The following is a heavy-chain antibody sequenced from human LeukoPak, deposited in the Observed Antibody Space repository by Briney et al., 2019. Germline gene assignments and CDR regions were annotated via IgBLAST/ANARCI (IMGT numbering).Heavy chain of an antibody. CDR2: SHNDGNSV. D-gene: IGHD3-10*01. CDR3: VRHNYGYDY. CDR1: GFTFNRYW. J-gene: IGHJ4*02. Sequence: GGSLRLSCAASGFTFNRYWMHWVRQVPGKAVVWVSHSHNDGNSVSYADSVKGRFTVSRDNAKNTLYLQMNRLRPEDTAVYYCVRHNYGYDYWGQGTLVTVSS. V-gene: IGHV3-74*01.